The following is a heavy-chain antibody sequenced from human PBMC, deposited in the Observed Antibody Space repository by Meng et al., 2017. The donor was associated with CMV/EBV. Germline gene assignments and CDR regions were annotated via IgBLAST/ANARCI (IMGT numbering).Heavy chain of an antibody. J-gene: IGHJ3*02. V-gene: IGHV5-51*01. D-gene: IGHD2-2*01. CDR1: GYSFTSYW. CDR3: ARRMGYCSSTSCYGAADAFDI. CDR2: IYPGDSDT. Sequence: GESLKISCKGSGYSFTSYWIGWVRQMPGKGLEWMGIIYPGDSDTRYSPSFQGQVTIPADKSISTAYLQWSSLKASDTAMYYCARRMGYCSSTSCYGAADAFDIWGQGTMVTVSS.